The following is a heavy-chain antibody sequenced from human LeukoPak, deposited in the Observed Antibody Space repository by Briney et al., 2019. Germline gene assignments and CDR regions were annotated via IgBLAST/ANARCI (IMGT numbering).Heavy chain of an antibody. J-gene: IGHJ4*02. V-gene: IGHV1-8*01. Sequence: ASVKVSCKASGYTFTSYDINWVRQATGQGLEWMGWMNPNSGNTGYAQKFQGRVTMTRNTSITTAYMELSSLRSEDTAVYYCAGRSRMSGVRGVTFDYWGQGSLVTVSS. CDR2: MNPNSGNT. CDR3: AGRSRMSGVRGVTFDY. D-gene: IGHD3-10*01. CDR1: GYTFTSYD.